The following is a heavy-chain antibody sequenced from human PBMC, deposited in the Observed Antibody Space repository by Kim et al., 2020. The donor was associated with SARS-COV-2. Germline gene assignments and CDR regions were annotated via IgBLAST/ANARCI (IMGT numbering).Heavy chain of an antibody. V-gene: IGHV1-69*13. CDR2: IIPIFGTA. D-gene: IGHD2-21*02. Sequence: SVKVSCKASGGTFSSYAISWVRQAPGQGLEWMGGIIPIFGTANYAQKFQGRVTITADESTSTAYMELSSLRSEDTAVYYCARGDGWVVVTALEAFDIWGQGTMVTVSS. CDR1: GGTFSSYA. CDR3: ARGDGWVVVTALEAFDI. J-gene: IGHJ3*02.